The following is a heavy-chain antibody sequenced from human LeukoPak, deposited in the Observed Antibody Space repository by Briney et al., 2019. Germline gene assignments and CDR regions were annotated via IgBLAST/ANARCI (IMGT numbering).Heavy chain of an antibody. CDR3: ARRSAGNHRNLNFDF. D-gene: IGHD6-13*01. V-gene: IGHV4-39*01. J-gene: IGHJ4*02. CDR2: IYYSGST. Sequence: PSETLSLTCTVSGGSISSGSYYWGWIRQPPGMGLEWIGNIYYSGSTYYNPSLKSRVTISVDTSKNQFSLKLSSVTAADTAVYYCARRSAGNHRNLNFDFWGQGTLVTVSS. CDR1: GGSISSGSYY.